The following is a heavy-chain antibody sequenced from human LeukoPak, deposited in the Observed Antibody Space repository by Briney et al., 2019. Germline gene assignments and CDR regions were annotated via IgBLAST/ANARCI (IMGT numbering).Heavy chain of an antibody. CDR3: AKDSGKAAAGTDWFDP. V-gene: IGHV3-23*01. J-gene: IGHJ5*02. CDR2: IYENGGTT. Sequence: PGGSLRLSCVGSGFTFRSHAMSWVRQAPEKGLEFVSGIYENGGTTYYADSVKGRFSISRDNSKNTLYLQMNSLRAEDTAVYYCAKDSGKAAAGTDWFDPWGQGTLVTVSS. CDR1: GFTFRSHA. D-gene: IGHD6-13*01.